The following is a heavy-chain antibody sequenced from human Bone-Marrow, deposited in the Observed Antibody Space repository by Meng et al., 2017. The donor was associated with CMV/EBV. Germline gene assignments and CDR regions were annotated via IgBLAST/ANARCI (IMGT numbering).Heavy chain of an antibody. CDR3: AREENNWNDPTGY. V-gene: IGHV3-21*01. Sequence: AASGVTFSSYSMNWVRQAPGKGLEWVSSISSSSSYIYYADSVKGRFTISRDNAKNSLYLQMNSLRAEDTAVYYCAREENNWNDPTGYWGQGTLVTVSS. CDR2: ISSSSSYI. J-gene: IGHJ4*02. D-gene: IGHD1-1*01. CDR1: GVTFSSYS.